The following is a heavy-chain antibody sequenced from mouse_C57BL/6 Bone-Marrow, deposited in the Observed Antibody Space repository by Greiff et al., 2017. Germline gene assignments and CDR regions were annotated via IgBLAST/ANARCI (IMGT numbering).Heavy chain of an antibody. CDR2: ISSGGSYT. Sequence: VQLQQSGGDLVKPGGSLKLSCAASGFTFSSYGMSWVRQTPDKRLEWVATISSGGSYTYYPDSVKGRFTISRDNAKNTLYLQMSSLKSEDTAMYYCARPMDYWGQGTSVTVSS. CDR3: ARPMDY. J-gene: IGHJ4*01. CDR1: GFTFSSYG. V-gene: IGHV5-6*01.